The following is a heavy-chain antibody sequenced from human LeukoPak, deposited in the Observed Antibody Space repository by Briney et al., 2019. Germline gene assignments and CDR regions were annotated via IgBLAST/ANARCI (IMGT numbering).Heavy chain of an antibody. D-gene: IGHD3-16*01. CDR3: ARGPRWGSYYYYMDV. J-gene: IGHJ6*03. CDR1: GGSISNYY. CDR2: IYYSGST. Sequence: SETLSLTCTVSGGSISNYYWSWIRQPPGQGLEWIGYIYYSGSTNYNPSLKSRVTISVDTSKNQFSLKLSSVTAADTAVYYCARGPRWGSYYYYMDVWGKGTTVTVSS. V-gene: IGHV4-59*01.